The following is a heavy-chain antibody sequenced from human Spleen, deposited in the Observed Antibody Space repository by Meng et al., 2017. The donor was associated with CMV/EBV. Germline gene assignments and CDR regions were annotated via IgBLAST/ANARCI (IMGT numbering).Heavy chain of an antibody. D-gene: IGHD4-23*01. CDR1: YNTYG. Sequence: YNTYGGSWVRQDPGQGLEWMGWISAYNGNTNYARKFQGRLIMTTATSTSTAHMELRSLTSDDTAVYYCARDTANSLGYYYYYGMDVWGQGTTVTVFS. CDR3: ARDTANSLGYYYYYGMDV. V-gene: IGHV1-18*01. CDR2: ISAYNGNT. J-gene: IGHJ6*02.